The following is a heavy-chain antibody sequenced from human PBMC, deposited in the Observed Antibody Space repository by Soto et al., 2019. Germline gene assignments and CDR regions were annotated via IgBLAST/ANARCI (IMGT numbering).Heavy chain of an antibody. V-gene: IGHV4-34*01. D-gene: IGHD2-15*01. J-gene: IGHJ6*02. CDR2: INHSGST. CDR3: ARGTSVSVADIAYYYYGMDV. CDR1: GGSFSGYY. Sequence: QVQLQQWGAGLLKPSETLSLTCAVYGGSFSGYYWSWIRQPPGKGLEWIGEINHSGSTNYNPSLNSRVPISVATSKNQFSMKLSSVTAADTAVYYCARGTSVSVADIAYYYYGMDVWGQGTTVTVSS.